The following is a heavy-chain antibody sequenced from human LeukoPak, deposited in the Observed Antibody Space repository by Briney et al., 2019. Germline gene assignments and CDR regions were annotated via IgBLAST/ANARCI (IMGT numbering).Heavy chain of an antibody. D-gene: IGHD3-10*01. CDR3: ASSSGSGYFVY. CDR2: IYYSGST. V-gene: IGHV4-30-4*01. J-gene: IGHJ4*02. CDR1: GGSISSGDYY. Sequence: SETLSLTCTVSGGSISSGDYYWSWIRQPPGKGLEWIGYIYYSGSTYYNPSLKSRVTISVDTSKNQFSLKLSSVTAADTAVYYCASSSGSGYFVYWGQGTLVTVSS.